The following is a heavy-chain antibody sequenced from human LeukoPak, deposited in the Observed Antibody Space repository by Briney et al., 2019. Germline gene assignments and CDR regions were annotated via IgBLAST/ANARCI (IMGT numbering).Heavy chain of an antibody. CDR3: ARGQDIVVVPAAIWFDP. CDR1: GGSISSSNW. V-gene: IGHV4-4*02. Sequence: PSGTLSLACAVSGGSISSSNWWSWVRQPPGKGLEWIGEIYHSGRTNYNPSLKSRVTISVDKSKNQFSLKLSSVTAADTAVYYCARGQDIVVVPAAIWFDPWGQGTLVTVSS. D-gene: IGHD2-2*01. CDR2: IYHSGRT. J-gene: IGHJ5*02.